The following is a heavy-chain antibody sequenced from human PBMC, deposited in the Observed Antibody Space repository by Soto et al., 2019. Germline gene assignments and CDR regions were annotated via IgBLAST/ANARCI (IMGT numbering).Heavy chain of an antibody. CDR3: ARFPLYYGMDV. CDR1: GFTFSSYW. J-gene: IGHJ6*02. V-gene: IGHV3-74*01. CDR2: INSDGSST. Sequence: HPGGSLRLSCAASGFTFSSYWMHWVRQAPGKGLVWVSRINSDGSSTSYADSVKGRFTISRDNAKNTLYLQMNSLRAEDTAVYYCARFPLYYGMDVWGQGTTVTVSS.